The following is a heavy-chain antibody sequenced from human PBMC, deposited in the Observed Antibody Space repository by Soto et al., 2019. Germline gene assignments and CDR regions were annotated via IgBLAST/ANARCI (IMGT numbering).Heavy chain of an antibody. CDR2: IWSDGSNE. CDR3: ARERTSGDRKHNYMDV. D-gene: IGHD6-6*01. J-gene: IGHJ6*03. Sequence: QVQLVESGGGVVQPGRSLRLSCAASEFTFSRHGMHWVRQAPGKGLQWGGVIWSDGSNEVYADSVKGRFIISRDNSKNILYLQMNSLRAEDTAEYYCARERTSGDRKHNYMDVWGTGITVVVSS. CDR1: EFTFSRHG. V-gene: IGHV3-33*01.